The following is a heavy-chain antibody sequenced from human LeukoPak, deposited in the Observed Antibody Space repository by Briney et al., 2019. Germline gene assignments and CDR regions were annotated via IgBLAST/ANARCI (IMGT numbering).Heavy chain of an antibody. Sequence: SETLSLTCTVPGGSVSSSGFNWGWIRQPPGKGLEWIGTIFYSGSTYYNPSLGSRVAISVDTSKNQFSLDLSSVTAADTAVYYCARRQYGSGWYGDGDWFWFAPWGQGTLVIVSS. CDR1: GGSVSSSGFN. CDR2: IFYSGST. J-gene: IGHJ5*02. V-gene: IGHV4-39*01. CDR3: ARRQYGSGWYGDGDWFWFAP. D-gene: IGHD6-19*01.